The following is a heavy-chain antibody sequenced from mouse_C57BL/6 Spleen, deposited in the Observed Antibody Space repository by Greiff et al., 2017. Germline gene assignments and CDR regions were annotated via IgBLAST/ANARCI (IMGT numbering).Heavy chain of an antibody. V-gene: IGHV1-61*01. Sequence: VQLQQPGAELVRPGSSVKLSCKASGYTFTSYWMDWVKQRPGQGLEWIGNIYPSDSETHYNQKFKDKATLTVDKSSSTAYMQLSSLTSEDSAVYYCASNSYWYFDVWGTGTTVTVSS. CDR3: ASNSYWYFDV. J-gene: IGHJ1*03. CDR2: IYPSDSET. CDR1: GYTFTSYW.